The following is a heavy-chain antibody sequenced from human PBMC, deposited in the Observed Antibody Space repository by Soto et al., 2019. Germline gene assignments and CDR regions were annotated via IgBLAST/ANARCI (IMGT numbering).Heavy chain of an antibody. Sequence: EVQLVESGGGLVQPGGSLTLSCAASGFTFSSYWMHWVRQAPGKGLAWVSRIKSDGSGTIYADSVKGRLTISRDNAKNTLYLQMNSLRAEDTAVYYCVVGDGDYYDGSGYLGRHWGQGTLVTVSS. V-gene: IGHV3-74*01. CDR2: IKSDGSGT. J-gene: IGHJ4*02. CDR3: VVGDGDYYDGSGYLGRH. D-gene: IGHD3-22*01. CDR1: GFTFSSYW.